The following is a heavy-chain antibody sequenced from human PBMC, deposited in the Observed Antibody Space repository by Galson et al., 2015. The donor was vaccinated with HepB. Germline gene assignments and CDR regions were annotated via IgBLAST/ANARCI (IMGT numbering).Heavy chain of an antibody. V-gene: IGHV3-11*06. D-gene: IGHD3-10*01. J-gene: IGHJ5*02. Sequence: SLRLSCAASGFTFSDYYMSWIRQAPGKGLEWVSYISSSSSYTNYADSVKGRFTISRDNAKNSLYLQMNSLRAEDTAVYYCARGPGFGGPGWFDPWGQGTLVTVSS. CDR1: GFTFSDYY. CDR3: ARGPGFGGPGWFDP. CDR2: ISSSSSYT.